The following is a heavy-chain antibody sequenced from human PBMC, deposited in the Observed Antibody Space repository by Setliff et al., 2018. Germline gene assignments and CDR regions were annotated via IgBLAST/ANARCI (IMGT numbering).Heavy chain of an antibody. CDR1: GDSISSGSYY. J-gene: IGHJ6*02. Sequence: KTSETLSLTCTVSGDSISSGSYYWGWIRQPPGKGLEWIGSIYYSGSTYYNPSLKSRVTISVDTSKNQFSLKVSSVTAADTAVYYCARENRYSSGWYSYYYGMDVWGQGTTVTVSS. V-gene: IGHV4-39*07. D-gene: IGHD6-19*01. CDR3: ARENRYSSGWYSYYYGMDV. CDR2: IYYSGST.